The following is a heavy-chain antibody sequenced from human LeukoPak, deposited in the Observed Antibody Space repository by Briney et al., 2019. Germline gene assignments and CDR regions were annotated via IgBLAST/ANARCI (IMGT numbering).Heavy chain of an antibody. CDR2: IYYSGST. D-gene: IGHD3-10*01. CDR1: GGSISSSSYY. V-gene: IGHV4-39*01. CDR3: ARLLYYYVSGSYSYFDY. J-gene: IGHJ4*02. Sequence: PSETLSLTCTVSGGSISSSSYYWGWIRQPPGKGLEWIGCIYYSGSTYYNPSLKSRVTISVDTSKNQFSLTLKSVTAADTAVYYCARLLYYYVSGSYSYFDYWGQGTLVTVSS.